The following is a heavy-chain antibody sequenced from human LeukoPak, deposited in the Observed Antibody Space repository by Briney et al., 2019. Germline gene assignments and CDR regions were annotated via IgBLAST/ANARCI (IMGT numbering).Heavy chain of an antibody. V-gene: IGHV3-23*01. D-gene: IGHD3-3*01. CDR2: ISGSDGKT. CDR3: ARSITIFGLVIYYFDF. J-gene: IGHJ4*02. Sequence: GSLRLSCAASGFTFSTYAMTWVRQAPGKGLGWVSTISGSDGKTYYADSVKGRCTISRDNSKNTLYLQMNSLGAEDTAVYYCARSITIFGLVIYYFDFWGQGTLVTVSS. CDR1: GFTFSTYA.